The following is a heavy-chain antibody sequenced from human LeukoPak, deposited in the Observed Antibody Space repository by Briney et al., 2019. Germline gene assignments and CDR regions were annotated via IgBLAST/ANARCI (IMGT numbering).Heavy chain of an antibody. V-gene: IGHV1-2*04. J-gene: IGHJ4*02. Sequence: ASVKVSCKASGYTFTGYYMHWVRQAPGQGLEWMGWINPNSGGTNYAQKFQGWVTMTRDTSISTAYMELSRLRSDDTAVYYCARDDDYVWGSYHPFDYWGQGTLVTVSS. CDR1: GYTFTGYY. CDR2: INPNSGGT. CDR3: ARDDDYVWGSYHPFDY. D-gene: IGHD3-16*02.